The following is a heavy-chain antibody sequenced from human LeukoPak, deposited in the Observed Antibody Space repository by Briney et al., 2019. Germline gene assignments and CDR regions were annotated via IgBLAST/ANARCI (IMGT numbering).Heavy chain of an antibody. J-gene: IGHJ3*02. CDR3: ARERRVVPRVKRAFDI. CDR2: INHSGST. Sequence: SETLSLTCAVYGGSFSGYYWSWIRQPPGKGLDWIGEINHSGSTNYNPSLKSRVTISVDTSKNQFSLKLSSVSAADTAVYYCARERRVVPRVKRAFDIWGQGTMVTVSS. CDR1: GGSFSGYY. V-gene: IGHV4-34*01.